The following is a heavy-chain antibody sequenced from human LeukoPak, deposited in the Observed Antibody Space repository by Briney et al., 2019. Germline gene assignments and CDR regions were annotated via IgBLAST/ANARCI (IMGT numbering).Heavy chain of an antibody. CDR3: AHPVGATSSYFDF. CDR1: GFTFSDYY. V-gene: IGHV3-11*01. CDR2: ISSSGSTI. Sequence: GGSLRLSCAASGFTFSDYYMSWIRQAPGKGLEWVSYISSSGSTIYYADSVEGRFTISRDNSKNTLYLQMDSLRAEDTAVYYCAHPVGATSSYFDFWGQGTLVTVSS. D-gene: IGHD1-26*01. J-gene: IGHJ4*02.